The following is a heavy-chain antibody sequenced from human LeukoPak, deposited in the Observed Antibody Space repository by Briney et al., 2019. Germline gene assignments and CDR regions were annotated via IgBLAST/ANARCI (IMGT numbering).Heavy chain of an antibody. V-gene: IGHV1-18*01. D-gene: IGHD6-13*01. J-gene: IGHJ6*02. CDR3: ARDGSSWYGSTHYYYGMDV. Sequence: GASVKVSRKASGYTFTSYGISWVRQAPGQGLEWMGWISAYNGNTNYAQKLQGRVTMTTDTSTSTAYMELRSLRSDDTAVYYCARDGSSWYGSTHYYYGMDVWGQGTTVTVSS. CDR2: ISAYNGNT. CDR1: GYTFTSYG.